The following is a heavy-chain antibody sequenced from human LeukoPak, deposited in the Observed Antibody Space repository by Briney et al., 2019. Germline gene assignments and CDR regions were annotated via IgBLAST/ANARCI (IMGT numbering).Heavy chain of an antibody. J-gene: IGHJ4*02. CDR3: ARDGNFWSGYHDY. V-gene: IGHV1-69*05. D-gene: IGHD3-3*01. CDR1: GGTFSSYA. Sequence: ASVKVSCKASGGTFSSYAISWVRQAPGQGLEWMGGIIPIFGTANYAQKFQGRVTITTDESTSTAYMELSSLRSEDTAVYYCARDGNFWSGYHDYWGQGTLVTVSS. CDR2: IIPIFGTA.